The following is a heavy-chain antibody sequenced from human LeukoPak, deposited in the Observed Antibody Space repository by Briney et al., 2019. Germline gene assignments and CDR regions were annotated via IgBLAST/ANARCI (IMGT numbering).Heavy chain of an antibody. Sequence: SETLSLTCTVSGGSISSYYWSWIRQPPGKGLEWIGYIYYSGSTNYNPSLKSRVTISVDTSKNQFSLKLSSVTAADTAVYYCARRRYSSRFDYGGKEPRVTVPS. V-gene: IGHV4-59*01. CDR2: IYYSGST. CDR1: GGSISSYY. CDR3: ARRRYSSRFDY. J-gene: IGHJ4*02. D-gene: IGHD6-13*01.